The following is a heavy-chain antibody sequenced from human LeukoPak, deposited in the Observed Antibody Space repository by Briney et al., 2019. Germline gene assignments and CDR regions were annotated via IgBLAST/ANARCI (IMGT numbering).Heavy chain of an antibody. V-gene: IGHV5-51*01. CDR2: IYPGYSDA. Sequence: GESLKISCKISGYRLTSNWIGWVRQVPGKGLEWMGLIYPGYSDAKYSPSFQGQVTFSVDASISTAYLQLSGLRASDTAIYYCVRFALSSSLDHWGQRTLVTVSS. CDR3: VRFALSSSLDH. J-gene: IGHJ5*02. D-gene: IGHD6-13*01. CDR1: GYRLTSNW.